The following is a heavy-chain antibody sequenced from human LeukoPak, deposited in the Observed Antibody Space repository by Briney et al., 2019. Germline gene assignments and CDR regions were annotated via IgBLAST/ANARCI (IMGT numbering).Heavy chain of an antibody. CDR1: DGSITNYD. CDR2: VHYSGTA. CDR3: ASSNYDFWSRDAFDI. V-gene: IGHV4-59*08. D-gene: IGHD3-3*01. J-gene: IGHJ3*02. Sequence: PSETLSLTCTVSDGSITNYDWSWVRQPPGKGLEFIGHVHYSGTANYNPSLKSRVTISVDTSKNQFSLKLSSVTAADTAVYYCASSNYDFWSRDAFDIWGQGTMVTVSS.